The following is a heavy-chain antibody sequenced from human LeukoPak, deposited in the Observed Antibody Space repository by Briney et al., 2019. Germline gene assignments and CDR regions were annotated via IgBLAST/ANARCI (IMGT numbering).Heavy chain of an antibody. Sequence: PGGSLRLSCAASGFTFSSYSMNWVRQAPGKGLERVSSISSSSSYIYYADSVKGRFTISRDNAKNSLYLQMNSLRAEDTAVYYCARDPSTTTVVSNWFDPWGQGTLVTVSS. CDR2: ISSSSSYI. CDR3: ARDPSTTTVVSNWFDP. V-gene: IGHV3-21*01. CDR1: GFTFSSYS. J-gene: IGHJ5*02. D-gene: IGHD4-23*01.